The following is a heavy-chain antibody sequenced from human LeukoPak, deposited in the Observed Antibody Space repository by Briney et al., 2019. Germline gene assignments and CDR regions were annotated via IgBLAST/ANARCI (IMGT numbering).Heavy chain of an antibody. CDR2: IYYSGST. V-gene: IGHV4-39*01. Sequence: SETLSLTCTVSGGSISSSNFYWGWIRQPPGXXXXXXGNIYYSGSTYYNPSLKSRVTISVDTSKNQFSLKLSSVTAADTAVYYCARVVPAAPEYFQYWGQGTLVTVSS. D-gene: IGHD2-2*01. CDR3: ARVVPAAPEYFQY. CDR1: GGSISSSNFY. J-gene: IGHJ1*01.